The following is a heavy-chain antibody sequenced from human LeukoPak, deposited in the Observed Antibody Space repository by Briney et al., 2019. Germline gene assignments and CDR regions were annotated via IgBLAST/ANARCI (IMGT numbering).Heavy chain of an antibody. V-gene: IGHV1-69*06. J-gene: IGHJ5*02. CDR1: GGTFSSYA. Sequence: SVKVSCKASGGTFSSYAISWVRQAPGQGLEWMGRIIPSFGTANYAQKFQGRVTITADKSTSTAYMELSSLRSEDTAVYYCARSVEENWFDPWGQGTLVTVSS. D-gene: IGHD2-15*01. CDR2: IIPSFGTA. CDR3: ARSVEENWFDP.